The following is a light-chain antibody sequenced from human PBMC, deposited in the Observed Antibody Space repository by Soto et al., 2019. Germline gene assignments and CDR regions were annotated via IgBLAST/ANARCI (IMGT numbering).Light chain of an antibody. CDR1: QSLVSSNGNTF. Sequence: DVVMTQSPLSLPVTLGQPASISCRSSQSLVSSNGNTFLIWFQQRPGQSPRRLIYKVSNRDSAVPDIFTGSGSGTDFTLEISRVEAEDVGVYYCMQATRWPWTFGQGTKVEIK. J-gene: IGKJ1*01. V-gene: IGKV2-30*01. CDR2: KVS. CDR3: MQATRWPWT.